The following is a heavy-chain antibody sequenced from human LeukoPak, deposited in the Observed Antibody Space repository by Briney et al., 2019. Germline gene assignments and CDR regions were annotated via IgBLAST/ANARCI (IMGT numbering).Heavy chain of an antibody. CDR1: GGSISSGGYY. D-gene: IGHD6-13*01. CDR3: ARGVAAAGTAGY. CDR2: IYYSGST. V-gene: IGHV4-31*03. J-gene: IGHJ4*02. Sequence: SETLSLTCTVSGGSISSGGYYWSRIRQHPGKGLEWIGYIYYSGSTYYNPSLKSRVTISVDTSKNQFSLKLSSVTAADTAVYYCARGVAAAGTAGYWGQGTLVTVSS.